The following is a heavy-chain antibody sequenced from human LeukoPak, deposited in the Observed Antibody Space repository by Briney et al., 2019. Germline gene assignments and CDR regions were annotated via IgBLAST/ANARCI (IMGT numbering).Heavy chain of an antibody. V-gene: IGHV4-4*09. CDR2: IYTSGST. D-gene: IGHD6-13*01. Sequence: SETLSLTCTVSGGSISSYYWSWIRQPPGKGLEGIGYIYTSGSTNYNHSLKSRVTISVDTSKNQFSLTLRPVHAADTAVYYCARLYARGSSWHPPYYYYPGVRGKGTTVTLS. CDR1: GGSISSYY. CDR3: ARLYARGSSWHPPYYYYPGV. J-gene: IGHJ6*03.